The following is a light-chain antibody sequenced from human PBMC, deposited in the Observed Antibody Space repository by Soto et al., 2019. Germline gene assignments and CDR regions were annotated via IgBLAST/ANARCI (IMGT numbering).Light chain of an antibody. CDR1: QSLLYSNGYNY. J-gene: IGKJ3*01. CDR3: MQAIKTPA. CDR2: LGS. Sequence: DIVMTQSPLSLPVTPGEPASISCRSSQSLLYSNGYNYLDWYLQKPGQSPQLLIYLGSSRASGVPDRFSGSGSGTDFTLKISRVEADDVGVYYCMQAIKTPAFGPGTKVDIK. V-gene: IGKV2-28*01.